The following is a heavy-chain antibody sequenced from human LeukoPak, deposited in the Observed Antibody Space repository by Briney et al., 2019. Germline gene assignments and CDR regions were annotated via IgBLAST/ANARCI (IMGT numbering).Heavy chain of an antibody. CDR2: IYYSGST. CDR1: GGSISSYY. J-gene: IGHJ4*02. Sequence: PSETLSLTCTVSGGSISSYYWSWIRQPPGKGLEWIGYIYYSGSTNYSPSLKSRVTISVDTSKNQFSLKLSSVTAADTAVYYCARSQHCSGGSCYLFDYWGQGTLVTVSS. CDR3: ARSQHCSGGSCYLFDY. V-gene: IGHV4-59*01. D-gene: IGHD2-15*01.